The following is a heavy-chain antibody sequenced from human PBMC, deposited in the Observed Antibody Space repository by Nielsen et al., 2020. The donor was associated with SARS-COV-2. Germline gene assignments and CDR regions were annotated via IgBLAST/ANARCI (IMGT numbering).Heavy chain of an antibody. Sequence: WVRQAPGQGLEWMGWISAYNGNTNYAQKLQGRVTMTTDTSTSTAYMELRSLRSDDTAVYYCARDENYDYVWGSYRYRIPFDYWGQGTLVTVSS. CDR3: ARDENYDYVWGSYRYRIPFDY. V-gene: IGHV1-18*01. J-gene: IGHJ4*02. D-gene: IGHD3-16*02. CDR2: ISAYNGNT.